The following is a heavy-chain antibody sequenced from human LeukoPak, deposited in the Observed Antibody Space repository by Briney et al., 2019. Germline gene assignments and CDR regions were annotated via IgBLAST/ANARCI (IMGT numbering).Heavy chain of an antibody. CDR1: GGSISSYY. Sequence: PSETLSLTCTVSGGSISSYYWSWIRQPPGKGLEWIGYIYYSGSTNCNPSLKSRVTISVDTSKNQFSLKLSSVTAADTAVYYCASWGAYCGGDCPDAFDIWGQGTMVTVSS. CDR2: IYYSGST. J-gene: IGHJ3*02. V-gene: IGHV4-59*08. D-gene: IGHD2-21*02. CDR3: ASWGAYCGGDCPDAFDI.